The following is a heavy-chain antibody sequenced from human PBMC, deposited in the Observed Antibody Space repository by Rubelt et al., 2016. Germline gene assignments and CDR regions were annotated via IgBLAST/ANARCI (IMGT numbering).Heavy chain of an antibody. Sequence: GKGLEWVSAISGSGGTTYYADSVKGRFTISRDNSKNTLYMQMNSLRAEDTALYYCAREGVGAKGSDAFDIWGQGTMVTVSS. J-gene: IGHJ3*02. D-gene: IGHD1-26*01. CDR2: ISGSGGTT. V-gene: IGHV3-23*01. CDR3: AREGVGAKGSDAFDI.